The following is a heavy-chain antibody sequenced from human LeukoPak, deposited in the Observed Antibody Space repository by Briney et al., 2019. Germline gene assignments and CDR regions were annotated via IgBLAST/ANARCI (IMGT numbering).Heavy chain of an antibody. J-gene: IGHJ4*02. CDR1: GYTFTSYY. D-gene: IGHD4-23*01. CDR2: INPSGGST. Sequence: ASVKVSCKASGYTFTSYYMHWVRQAPGQGLEWMGIINPSGGSTSYAQKFQGRVTMTRDTSTNTVYMEPSSLRSEDTAVYYCARAVDYGGDSRHLDYWGQGTLVTVSS. V-gene: IGHV1-46*01. CDR3: ARAVDYGGDSRHLDY.